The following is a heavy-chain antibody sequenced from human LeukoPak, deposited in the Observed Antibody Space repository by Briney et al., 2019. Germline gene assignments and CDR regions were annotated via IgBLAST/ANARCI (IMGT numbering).Heavy chain of an antibody. CDR2: ISGSGGST. Sequence: GGSLRLSCAASGFTFSRYAMTWVRQAPGKGLEWVSAISGSGGSTYYADSVKGRFTISRDNSKNTLYLQMNSLRAEDTAVYYCARVIPSAGPFDYWGQGTLVTVSS. D-gene: IGHD1-14*01. V-gene: IGHV3-23*01. J-gene: IGHJ4*02. CDR1: GFTFSRYA. CDR3: ARVIPSAGPFDY.